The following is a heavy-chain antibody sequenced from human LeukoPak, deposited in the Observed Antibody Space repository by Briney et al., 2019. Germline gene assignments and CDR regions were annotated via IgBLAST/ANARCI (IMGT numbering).Heavy chain of an antibody. Sequence: GGSLRLSCAASGFTVSSNYMSWVRPAPGKGLEWVSVIYNGGSTYYADSVKGRFTTSRDNSKNTLYLQMNSLRAEDTAVYYCAQGGGSCYFTTCFDYWGQGTLVTVSS. V-gene: IGHV3-53*01. D-gene: IGHD2-15*01. J-gene: IGHJ4*02. CDR3: AQGGGSCYFTTCFDY. CDR2: IYNGGST. CDR1: GFTVSSNY.